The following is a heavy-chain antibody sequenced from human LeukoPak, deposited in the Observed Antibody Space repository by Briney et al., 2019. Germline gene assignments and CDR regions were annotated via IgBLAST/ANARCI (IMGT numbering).Heavy chain of an antibody. CDR2: INPSDGST. D-gene: IGHD1-1*01. V-gene: IGHV1-46*01. CDR1: GYTFISSY. CDR3: ARGGGATGPFDY. J-gene: IGHJ4*02. Sequence: ASVKVSCKASGYTFISSYLHWVRQAPGQGLEWMGIINPSDGSTSSAQKFQGRVTLTRDTSTSTVYMELSSLRSEDTAVYFCARGGGATGPFDYWGQGTLVTVSS.